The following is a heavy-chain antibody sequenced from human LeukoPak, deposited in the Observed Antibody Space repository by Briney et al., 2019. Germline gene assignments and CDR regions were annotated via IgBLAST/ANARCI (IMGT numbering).Heavy chain of an antibody. CDR2: IYTSGST. V-gene: IGHV4-61*02. Sequence: SQTLSLTCTVSSGSISSGSHYWSWIRQPAGKGLEWIGRIYTSGSTNYNPSLKSRVTISVDTSKNQFSLKLSSVTAADTAVYYCAREVLGATSPFDYWGQGTLVTVSS. CDR1: SGSISSGSHY. CDR3: AREVLGATSPFDY. D-gene: IGHD1-26*01. J-gene: IGHJ4*02.